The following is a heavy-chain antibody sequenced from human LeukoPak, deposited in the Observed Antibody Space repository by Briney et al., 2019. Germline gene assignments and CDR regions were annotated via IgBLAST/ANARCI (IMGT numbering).Heavy chain of an antibody. CDR2: IYTSGST. Sequence: PSQTLSLTCTVSGGSISSGSYYWSWIRQPAGKGLEWIGRIYTSGSTNYNPSLKSRVTISVDTSKNQFSLKLSSVTAADTAVYYCARAGYDSSGLWGQGTLVTVSS. J-gene: IGHJ4*02. V-gene: IGHV4-61*02. D-gene: IGHD3-22*01. CDR1: GGSISSGSYY. CDR3: ARAGYDSSGL.